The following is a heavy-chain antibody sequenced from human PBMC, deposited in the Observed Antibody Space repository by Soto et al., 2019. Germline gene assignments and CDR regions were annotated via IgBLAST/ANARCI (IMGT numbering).Heavy chain of an antibody. CDR1: GCSISSGDYY. D-gene: IGHD1-7*01. CDR2: IYYSGST. Sequence: SETLALTCTVTGCSISSGDYYWSWIRQPPGKGLEWIGYIYYSGSTYYNPSLKSRVTISVDTSKNQFSLKLSSVTAADTAVYYCASLTGTTLSGWGQGTLVTVYS. CDR3: ASLTGTTLSG. V-gene: IGHV4-30-4*01. J-gene: IGHJ4*02.